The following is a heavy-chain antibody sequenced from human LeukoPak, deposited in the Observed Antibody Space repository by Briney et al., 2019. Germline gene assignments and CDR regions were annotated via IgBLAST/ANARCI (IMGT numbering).Heavy chain of an antibody. CDR3: ARVQVVPAASNRGTIDY. CDR1: GGSFSGYY. D-gene: IGHD2-2*01. J-gene: IGHJ4*02. CDR2: INHSGST. V-gene: IGHV4-34*01. Sequence: PSETLSLTCAVYGGSFSGYYWSWIRQPPGKGLEWIGEINHSGSTNYNPSLKSRVTISVDTSKNQFSLKLSSVTAADTAVYYCARVQVVPAASNRGTIDYWGQGTLVTVSS.